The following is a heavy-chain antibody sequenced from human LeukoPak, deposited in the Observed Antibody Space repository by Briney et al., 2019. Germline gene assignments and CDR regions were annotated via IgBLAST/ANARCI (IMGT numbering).Heavy chain of an antibody. CDR1: GGSFSGYY. V-gene: IGHV4-34*01. Sequence: SETLSLTCAVYGGSFSGYYWSWIRQPPGKGLEWIGEINHSGSTNYNPSIKSRVTISVDTSKNQFSLKLSSVTAADTAVYYCARGPRITIFGVVIIRFDYWGQGTLVTVSS. J-gene: IGHJ4*02. D-gene: IGHD3-3*01. CDR2: INHSGST. CDR3: ARGPRITIFGVVIIRFDY.